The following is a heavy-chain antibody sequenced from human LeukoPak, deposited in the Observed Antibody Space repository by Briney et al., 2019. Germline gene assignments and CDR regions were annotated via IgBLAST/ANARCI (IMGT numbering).Heavy chain of an antibody. V-gene: IGHV5-51*01. CDR1: GYIFTNYW. D-gene: IGHD3-10*01. Sequence: GESLKISCKGSGYIFTNYWIGWVRQMPGKGLEWMGIIYPGDSDTRYSPSFQGQVTISADKSINTAYLQWSSLKASDTAMYYCARAPPGDYYGSGSYAFDIWGQGTMVTVSS. J-gene: IGHJ3*02. CDR2: IYPGDSDT. CDR3: ARAPPGDYYGSGSYAFDI.